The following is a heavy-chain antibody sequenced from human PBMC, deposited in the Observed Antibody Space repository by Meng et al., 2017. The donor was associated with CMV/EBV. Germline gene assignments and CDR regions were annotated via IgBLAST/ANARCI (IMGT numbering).Heavy chain of an antibody. Sequence: ASVKVSCKASGYTFTSYDINWVRQATGQGLEWMGWMNPNSGNTGYAQKFQGRVTMTRDTSISTAYMELSRLRSDDTAVYYCARVNYYDSSGYYPDYWGQGTLVTVSS. V-gene: IGHV1-8*01. D-gene: IGHD3-22*01. CDR1: GYTFTSYD. J-gene: IGHJ4*02. CDR3: ARVNYYDSSGYYPDY. CDR2: MNPNSGNT.